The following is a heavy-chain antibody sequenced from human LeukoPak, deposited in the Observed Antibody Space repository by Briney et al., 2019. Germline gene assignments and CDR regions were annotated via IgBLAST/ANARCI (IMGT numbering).Heavy chain of an antibody. D-gene: IGHD6-19*01. CDR2: INPSGGST. J-gene: IGHJ6*03. CDR3: ARGPVAGYYYYYMDV. Sequence: ASVKVSCKASGYTFTSYYMHWVRQAPGQGLEWMGIINPSGGSTSYAQKFQGRVTMTRDMSTSTVCMELSSLRSEDTAVYYCARGPVAGYYYYYMDVWGKGTTVTVSS. V-gene: IGHV1-46*01. CDR1: GYTFTSYY.